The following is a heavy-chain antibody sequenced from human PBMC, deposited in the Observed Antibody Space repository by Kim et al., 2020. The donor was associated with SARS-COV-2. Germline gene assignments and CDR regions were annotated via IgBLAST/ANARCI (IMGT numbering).Heavy chain of an antibody. J-gene: IGHJ4*02. Sequence: SVKVSCKTYGGTFSSYVFGWVRQVPGQGLEYMGGIIPMFGPAKYSQNFQGRVTITADESTSTVYMELSSLRFDDTAVYYCARDRGYSGYERLAASYYFDNWGQGTLVTVSS. D-gene: IGHD5-12*01. CDR3: ARDRGYSGYERLAASYYFDN. V-gene: IGHV1-69*13. CDR1: GGTFSSYV. CDR2: IIPMFGPA.